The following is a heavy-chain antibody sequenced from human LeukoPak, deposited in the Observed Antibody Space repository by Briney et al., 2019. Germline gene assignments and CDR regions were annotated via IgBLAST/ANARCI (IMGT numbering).Heavy chain of an antibody. CDR1: GXSISDYY. CDR3: ARHLLTAPHYFDY. D-gene: IGHD2-21*02. V-gene: IGHV4-59*01. J-gene: IGHJ4*02. Sequence: SETLSLSCTVSGXSISDYYRSWIRQPPGKGLEWIGFIYYSGTTHYSPSLKSRVTMSVDTSNNQFSLKLTSVTAADTAVYYCARHLLTAPHYFDYWGQGTLVTVTS. CDR2: IYYSGTT.